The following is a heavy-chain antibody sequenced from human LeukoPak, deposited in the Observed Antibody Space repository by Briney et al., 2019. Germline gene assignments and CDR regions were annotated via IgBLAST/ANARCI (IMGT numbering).Heavy chain of an antibody. CDR1: GFTFSSYA. V-gene: IGHV3-30*04. CDR3: APDTGGTAMVNLGY. Sequence: GGSLRLSCAASGFTFSSYAMHWVRQAPGKGLEWVAVISYDGSNKYYADSVKGRFTISRDNSKNTLYLQMNSLRAGDTAVYYCAPDTGGTAMVNLGYWGQGTLVTVSS. CDR2: ISYDGSNK. D-gene: IGHD5-18*01. J-gene: IGHJ4*02.